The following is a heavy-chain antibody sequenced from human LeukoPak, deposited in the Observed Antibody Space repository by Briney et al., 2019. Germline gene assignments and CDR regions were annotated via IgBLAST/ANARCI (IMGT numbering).Heavy chain of an antibody. D-gene: IGHD3-3*01. J-gene: IGHJ6*03. V-gene: IGHV4-39*07. Sequence: SETLSLTCTVSGDSISSSSYSWAWIRQPPGKGLEWLATVYYRVTSYSNPSLRSRVSISLDASQNQLSLRVTSVTAADTAVYYCTQVGDFWSGPPHYYMDVWGTGTTVTVSS. CDR3: TQVGDFWSGPPHYYMDV. CDR1: GDSISSSSYS. CDR2: VYYRVTS.